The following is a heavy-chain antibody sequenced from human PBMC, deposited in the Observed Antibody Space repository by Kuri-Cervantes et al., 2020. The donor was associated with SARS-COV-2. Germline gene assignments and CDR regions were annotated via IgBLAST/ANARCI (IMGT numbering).Heavy chain of an antibody. V-gene: IGHV1-8*01. J-gene: IGHJ4*02. CDR1: GYTFTNYD. CDR3: TRRSVTRDY. Sequence: ASVKVSCKASGYTFTNYDINWVRQATGQGLEWMGWMNPNTGVTGYTQKFQDRITMTRDTSVSTAYMELRRLTFADTATYYCTRRSVTRDYWGQGTLVTVSS. CDR2: MNPNTGVT. D-gene: IGHD2-21*02.